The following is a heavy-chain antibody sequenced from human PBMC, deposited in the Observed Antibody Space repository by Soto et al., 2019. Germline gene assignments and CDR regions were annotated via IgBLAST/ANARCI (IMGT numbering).Heavy chain of an antibody. CDR2: IYHSGST. Sequence: QVQLQESGPGLVKPSGTLSLTCAVSGVSISSSNWWSWVRQPPGKGLEWIGEIYHSGSTNYTPSLKSRVTISMDKSKNQLSLKLSSVTAADTAVYYCARGTLYSTSRSSYYYLDVWGQGTTVTVSS. CDR1: GVSISSSNW. CDR3: ARGTLYSTSRSSYYYLDV. V-gene: IGHV4-4*02. J-gene: IGHJ6*02. D-gene: IGHD1-26*01.